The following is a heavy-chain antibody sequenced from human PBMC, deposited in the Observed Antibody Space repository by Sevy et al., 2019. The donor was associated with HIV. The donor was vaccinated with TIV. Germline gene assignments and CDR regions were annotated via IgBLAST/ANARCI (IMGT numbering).Heavy chain of an antibody. V-gene: IGHV3-21*01. Sequence: GGSLRLSCAASGFTFSSYSMNWVRQAPGKGLEWASSISSSSSYIYYADSVKGRFTISRDNAKNSLYLQMNSLRAEDTAVYYCARDPTTIVVPAAIQGDWFDPWGQGTLVTVSS. CDR2: ISSSSSYI. J-gene: IGHJ5*02. D-gene: IGHD2-2*02. CDR1: GFTFSSYS. CDR3: ARDPTTIVVPAAIQGDWFDP.